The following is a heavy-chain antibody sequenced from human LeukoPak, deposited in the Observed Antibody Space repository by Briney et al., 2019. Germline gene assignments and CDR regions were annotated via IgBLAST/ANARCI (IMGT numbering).Heavy chain of an antibody. D-gene: IGHD3-10*01. CDR3: AKDIRSGGPRYFDL. CDR1: GFTFSTYA. J-gene: IGHJ2*01. V-gene: IGHV3-23*01. Sequence: GGSLRLSCAASGFTFSTYAMSWVRQAPGKGLEWVSGISGSGSATYYADSVKGRFTISRDNSKNTLFLQINSLRVEDTAVYYCAKDIRSGGPRYFDLWGRGTLVTVSS. CDR2: ISGSGSAT.